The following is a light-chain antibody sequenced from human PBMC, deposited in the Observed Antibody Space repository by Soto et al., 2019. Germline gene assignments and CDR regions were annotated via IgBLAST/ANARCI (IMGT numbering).Light chain of an antibody. J-gene: IGLJ2*01. CDR1: SGSIASNY. CDR3: QSYDSSKV. CDR2: EDN. V-gene: IGLV6-57*04. Sequence: NFMLTQPHSVSESPRKTVTISCTRSSGSIASNYVQWYQQRPGSAPTTVIYEDNQRPSGVPDRFSGSIDSSSNSASLTISGLKTEDEADYYCQSYDSSKVFGGGTKLTVL.